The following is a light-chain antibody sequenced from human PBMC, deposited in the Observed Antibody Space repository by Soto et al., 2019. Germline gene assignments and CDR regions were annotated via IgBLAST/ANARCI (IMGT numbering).Light chain of an antibody. V-gene: IGKV1-39*01. Sequence: DIQMTQSPSSLSASVGDRVTITCRASQSISNYLNWYQQKPGKAPKFLMYAASTLQSGVPSRVSGSGSGTDFTLTISSLAPEDFATYYCQQSFRAPWTFGQGTKVEIK. CDR3: QQSFRAPWT. CDR2: AAS. CDR1: QSISNY. J-gene: IGKJ1*01.